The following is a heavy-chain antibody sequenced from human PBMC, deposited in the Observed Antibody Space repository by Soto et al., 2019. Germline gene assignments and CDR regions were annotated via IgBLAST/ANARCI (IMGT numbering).Heavy chain of an antibody. Sequence: QLQLQESGPGLVKPSETLSLTCTVSGVSISSSSYYWGWIRQTPGKGLEWIGTIYFSGSTYCNPSLKSRVTISVDRSKNQFSLNLTSVTAADTALYYCARHGSYWGPGTLVTVSS. CDR3: ARHGSY. CDR1: GVSISSSSYY. J-gene: IGHJ4*02. V-gene: IGHV4-39*01. CDR2: IYFSGST.